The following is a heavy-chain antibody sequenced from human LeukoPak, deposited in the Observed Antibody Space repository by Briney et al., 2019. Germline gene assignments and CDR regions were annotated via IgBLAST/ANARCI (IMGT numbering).Heavy chain of an antibody. CDR2: ISAYNGNT. CDR1: GYTFTSYG. J-gene: IGHJ4*02. Sequence: ASVKVSCKASGYTFTSYGISWVGQAPGQGLEWMGWISAYNGNTNHAQKLQGRVTMTTDTSTSTAYMELRSLRSDDTAMYYCARVVPAAFLDYWGQGTLVTVSS. D-gene: IGHD2-2*01. CDR3: ARVVPAAFLDY. V-gene: IGHV1-18*01.